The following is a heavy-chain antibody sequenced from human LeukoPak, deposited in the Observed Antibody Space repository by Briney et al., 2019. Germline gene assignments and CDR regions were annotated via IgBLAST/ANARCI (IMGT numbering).Heavy chain of an antibody. CDR3: ASNPGSGWVDY. CDR2: IYYVGST. CDR1: GXSITRYY. J-gene: IGHJ4*02. D-gene: IGHD6-19*01. Sequence: PSETLSLTCTVSGXSITRYYWSWIRQSPEKGREWIGWIYYVGSTNYNPSLRSRVAISMDTSKNQFSLNLTAVTAADTAVYYCASNPGSGWVDYWGRGTLVTVSS. V-gene: IGHV4-59*08.